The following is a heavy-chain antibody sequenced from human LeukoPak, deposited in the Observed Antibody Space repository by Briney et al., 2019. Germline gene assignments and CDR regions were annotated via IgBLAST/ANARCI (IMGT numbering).Heavy chain of an antibody. J-gene: IGHJ4*02. V-gene: IGHV3-43D*03. CDR2: ISWDGGST. D-gene: IGHD6-19*01. CDR3: AKDHHPSYSSGWHYFDY. CDR1: EFTFDDYD. Sequence: SGGSLRLSCAASEFTFDDYDMHWVRQAPGKGLEWVSLISWDGGSTYYADSVKGRFTISRDNSKNSLYLQMNSLRAEDTALYYCAKDHHPSYSSGWHYFDYWGQGTLVTVSS.